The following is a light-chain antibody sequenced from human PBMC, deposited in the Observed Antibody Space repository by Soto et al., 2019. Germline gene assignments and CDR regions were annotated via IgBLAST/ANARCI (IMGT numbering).Light chain of an antibody. CDR3: FSYAGSSTCV. J-gene: IGLJ1*01. CDR1: SSDVGSYNL. CDR2: EGS. V-gene: IGLV2-23*01. Sequence: QSALTQPASVSGSPGQSITISCTGTSSDVGSYNLVSWYQQHPGKAPKLMIYEGSKRPSGVSNRFSGSKSGNTASLTISGLQAEDEADYYCFSYAGSSTCVFGTGTKLTVL.